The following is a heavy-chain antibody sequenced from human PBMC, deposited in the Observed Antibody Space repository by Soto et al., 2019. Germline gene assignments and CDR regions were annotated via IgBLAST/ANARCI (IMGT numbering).Heavy chain of an antibody. CDR2: VNPANGYT. CDR1: GYIFSSYA. D-gene: IGHD1-20*01. CDR3: ARLITGTVWVDD. V-gene: IGHV1-3*01. J-gene: IGHJ4*02. Sequence: QVQLVQSGAGVKKPGASVTVSCKASGYIFSSYAMHWVRQAPGQRLEWMGWVNPANGYTKYSQTFPGRVTITWDTSASTAYMDLSSLRSGDTAVYYCARLITGTVWVDDWGQGTLVTVSS.